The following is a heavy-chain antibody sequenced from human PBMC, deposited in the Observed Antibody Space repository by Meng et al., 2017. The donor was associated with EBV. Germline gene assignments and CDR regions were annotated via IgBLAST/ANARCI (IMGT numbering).Heavy chain of an antibody. V-gene: IGHV1-3*01. CDR3: VRGPPVGVPGPGDY. J-gene: IGHJ4*02. CDR1: GYAFIIAI. CDR2: INVGVGYT. Sequence: QVPRVQSRAEVTNPGASVDASCKASGYAFIIAILHWVRQAPGQRLEWMGWINVGVGYTKYSQKFQGRVTISSDTSATTGYMELSSLRSEDTAVYYCVRGPPVGVPGPGDYWGQGTLVTVSS. D-gene: IGHD2-21*01.